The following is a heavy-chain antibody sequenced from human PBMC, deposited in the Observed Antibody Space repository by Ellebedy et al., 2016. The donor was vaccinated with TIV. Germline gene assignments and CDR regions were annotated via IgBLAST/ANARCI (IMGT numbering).Heavy chain of an antibody. J-gene: IGHJ6*03. CDR2: VFYTGST. CDR1: GGSISSGDFH. D-gene: IGHD2-21*01. V-gene: IGHV4-39*07. Sequence: MPSETLSLTCTVSGGSISSGDFHWDWIRQPPGKTLEWSGTVFYTGSTYYSPSFEGRVTMSVDTSKSQFSLMLTSVTDADTAIYYCAKTAIPSARTYMDVWGEGITVTVSS. CDR3: AKTAIPSARTYMDV.